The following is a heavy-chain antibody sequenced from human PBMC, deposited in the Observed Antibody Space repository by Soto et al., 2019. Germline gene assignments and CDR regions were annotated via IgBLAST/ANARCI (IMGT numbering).Heavy chain of an antibody. Sequence: TSETLSLTCTVSGGSVSSSSYYWGWVRQPPGKGLEWIGSVYYSGSTYYNPSLKSRVTISVDTSKNQFSLKLSSVTAADTAAYYCARTALAVAGSSNWFDPWGQGTLVTVSS. D-gene: IGHD6-19*01. CDR3: ARTALAVAGSSNWFDP. CDR1: GGSVSSSSYY. V-gene: IGHV4-39*07. CDR2: VYYSGST. J-gene: IGHJ5*02.